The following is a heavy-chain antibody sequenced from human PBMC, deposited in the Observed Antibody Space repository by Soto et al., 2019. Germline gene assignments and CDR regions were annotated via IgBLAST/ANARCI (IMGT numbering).Heavy chain of an antibody. Sequence: SVKVSCKASGGTFSSYAISWVRQAPGQGLEWMGGIIPIFGTANYAQEFQGRVTITADESTSTAYMELSSLRSEDTAVYYCARGYDFWSGLPRRGYYYGMDVWGQGTTVTV. CDR2: IIPIFGTA. J-gene: IGHJ6*02. V-gene: IGHV1-69*13. CDR1: GGTFSSYA. D-gene: IGHD3-3*01. CDR3: ARGYDFWSGLPRRGYYYGMDV.